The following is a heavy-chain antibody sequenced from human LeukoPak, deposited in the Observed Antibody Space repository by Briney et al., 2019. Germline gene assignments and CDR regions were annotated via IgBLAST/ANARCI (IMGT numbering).Heavy chain of an antibody. V-gene: IGHV3-74*01. Sequence: GGSLRLSCAASKFAFSSYAMSWVRQAPGKGLVWLSRINGDGTTTNYADSVKGRFTISRDNAKNTLYLQIDSLGAEDTAVYHCAASGSGYFRNWGQGTLVIVSS. CDR1: KFAFSSYA. J-gene: IGHJ4*02. CDR2: INGDGTTT. D-gene: IGHD6-19*01. CDR3: AASGSGYFRN.